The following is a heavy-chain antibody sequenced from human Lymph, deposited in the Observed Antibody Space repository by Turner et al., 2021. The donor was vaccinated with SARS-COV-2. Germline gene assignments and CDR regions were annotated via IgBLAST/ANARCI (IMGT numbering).Heavy chain of an antibody. J-gene: IGHJ5*02. D-gene: IGHD6-6*01. CDR2: ISGSGGST. Sequence: EVQLLESGGGLVQPGGPLRPSCAASGFTFSSYAMSWVRQAPGKGLGGVSAISGSGGSTYYADSVKGRFTISRDNSKNTLYLQMNSLRAEDTAVYYCANLYSSSAAGDPWGQGTLVTVSS. V-gene: IGHV3-23*01. CDR3: ANLYSSSAAGDP. CDR1: GFTFSSYA.